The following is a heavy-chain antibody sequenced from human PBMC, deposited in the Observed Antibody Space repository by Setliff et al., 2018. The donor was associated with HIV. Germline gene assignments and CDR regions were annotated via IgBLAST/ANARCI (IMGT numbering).Heavy chain of an antibody. Sequence: GGSLRLSCSASEFTNFWMAWVRQAPGKGLEWVANIDQHGSEGYYTDSVRGRFTISRDNAKNSLYLQMNSLRGEDTALYYCTRDLGYDSFDIWGQGIMVTVS. J-gene: IGHJ3*02. CDR1: EFTNFW. CDR3: TRDLGYDSFDI. D-gene: IGHD3-22*01. V-gene: IGHV3-7*01. CDR2: IDQHGSEG.